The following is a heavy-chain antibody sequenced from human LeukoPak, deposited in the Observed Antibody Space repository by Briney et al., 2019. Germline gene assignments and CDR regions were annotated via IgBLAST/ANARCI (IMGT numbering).Heavy chain of an antibody. CDR2: INPSGGST. D-gene: IGHD3-9*01. V-gene: IGHV1-46*03. CDR3: ARGCYDILTGYCFDY. CDR1: GYTFTSYY. J-gene: IGHJ4*02. Sequence: ASVKVSCKASGYTFTSYYMHWVRQAPGQGLEWMGIINPSGGSTSYAQKFQGRVTMTRSTSTSTVYMELSSLRPEDTAVYYCARGCYDILTGYCFDYWGQGTLVTVSS.